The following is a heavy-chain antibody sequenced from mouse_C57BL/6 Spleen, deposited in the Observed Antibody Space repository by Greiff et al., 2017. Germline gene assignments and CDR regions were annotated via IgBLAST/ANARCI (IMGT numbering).Heavy chain of an antibody. CDR2: IDPETGGT. CDR3: TRQFPLLRYLDY. V-gene: IGHV1-15*01. CDR1: GYTFTDYE. Sequence: SGAELVRPGASVTLSCKASGYTFTDYEMHWVKQTPVHGLEWIGAIDPETGGTAYNQKFKGKAILTADKSSSTAYMELRSLTSEDSAVYYCTRQFPLLRYLDYWGQGTSVTVSS. J-gene: IGHJ4*01. D-gene: IGHD1-1*01.